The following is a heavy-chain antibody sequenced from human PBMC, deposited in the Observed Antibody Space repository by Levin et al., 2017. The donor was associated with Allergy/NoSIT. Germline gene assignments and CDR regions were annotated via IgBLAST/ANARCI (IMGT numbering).Heavy chain of an antibody. D-gene: IGHD3-3*01. J-gene: IGHJ5*02. CDR2: ISYDGSKK. Sequence: GGSLRLSCAASGFTFSSYAMHWVRQAPGKGLEWVAVISYDGSKKYYADSVKGRFTISRDNSKNTLYLQMNSLRAEDTAVYYCARVRPITIFGVARLGSLDPWGQGTLVTVSS. CDR1: GFTFSSYA. V-gene: IGHV3-30-3*01. CDR3: ARVRPITIFGVARLGSLDP.